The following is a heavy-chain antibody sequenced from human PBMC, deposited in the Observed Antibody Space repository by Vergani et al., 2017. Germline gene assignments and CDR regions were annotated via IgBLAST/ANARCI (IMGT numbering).Heavy chain of an antibody. J-gene: IGHJ4*02. CDR2: ISGSGSTT. CDR1: GFSFSDYA. V-gene: IGHV3-23*01. Sequence: EVQLLESGGGLVQPGGSLRLSCAASGFSFSDYAMSWVRQAPGKGLEWVAAISGSGSTTYYTDSVKGRFTVSRDNSKNTLFLQMNILRAEDTAVYYCAKKEFCVTSSCYTTPMDTLQYWGQGALVTVSS. CDR3: AKKEFCVTSSCYTTPMDTLQY. D-gene: IGHD2-2*01.